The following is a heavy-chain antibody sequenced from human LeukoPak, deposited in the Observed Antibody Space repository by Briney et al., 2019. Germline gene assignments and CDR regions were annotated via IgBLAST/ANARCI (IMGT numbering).Heavy chain of an antibody. D-gene: IGHD3-10*01. J-gene: IGHJ4*02. CDR2: IKQDGSEK. CDR1: GFTFSSYW. Sequence: GGSLRLSCAASGFTFSSYWMNWVRQAPGKVLEWVANIKQDGSEKYYVDSVKGRLTISRDNAKNSLYLQMNSLRAEDMALYYCAKDIRSGYGSGSYFDYWGQGTLVTVSS. CDR3: AKDIRSGYGSGSYFDY. V-gene: IGHV3-7*03.